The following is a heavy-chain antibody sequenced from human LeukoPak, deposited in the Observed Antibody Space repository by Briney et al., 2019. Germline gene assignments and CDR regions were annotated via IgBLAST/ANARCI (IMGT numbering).Heavy chain of an antibody. D-gene: IGHD5-24*01. J-gene: IGHJ4*02. CDR1: GFTFSSYW. Sequence: GGSLRLSCAASGFTFSSYWMSWVRQAPGKGLEWVANIKQDGSEKYYVDSVKGRFTISRDNAKNSQYLQMNSLRAEDTAVYYCARPSHLQRWLNHAGPLDYWGQGTLVTVSS. CDR3: ARPSHLQRWLNHAGPLDY. V-gene: IGHV3-7*01. CDR2: IKQDGSEK.